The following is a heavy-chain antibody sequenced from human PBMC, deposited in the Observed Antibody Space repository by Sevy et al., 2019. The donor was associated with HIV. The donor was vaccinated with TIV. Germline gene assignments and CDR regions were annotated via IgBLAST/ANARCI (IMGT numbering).Heavy chain of an antibody. CDR2: IYPGDSGP. V-gene: IGHV5-51*01. Sequence: GESLKISCKGSEYNFTNYWIGWVRQMPGKGLEWMGIIYPGDSGPRYSPSFQDQVTISADKSISTAYLQWSSLKASDTAMYYCARISSSPRAYYYYFGMDVWGQGTTVTVSS. J-gene: IGHJ6*02. D-gene: IGHD6-6*01. CDR3: ARISSSPRAYYYYFGMDV. CDR1: EYNFTNYW.